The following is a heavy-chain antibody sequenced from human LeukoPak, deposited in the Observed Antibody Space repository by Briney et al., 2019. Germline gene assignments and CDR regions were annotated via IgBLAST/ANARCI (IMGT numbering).Heavy chain of an antibody. D-gene: IGHD3-10*01. J-gene: IGHJ4*02. V-gene: IGHV3-23*01. CDR3: ARDLGAPGYGSGSYFDS. CDR1: EFTFDNYA. Sequence: GGSLRLSCAAAEFTFDNYAMSWVRQAPGKGLEWVSVISGSGYYSYYADSVKGRFTVSRDNSKTTLYLQMNSLRADDTAVYYCARDLGAPGYGSGSYFDSWGQGTLVTVSS. CDR2: ISGSGYYS.